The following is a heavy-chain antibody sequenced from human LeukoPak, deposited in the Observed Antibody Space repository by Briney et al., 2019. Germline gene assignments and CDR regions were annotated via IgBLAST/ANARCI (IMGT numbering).Heavy chain of an antibody. Sequence: PGGSLRLSCAASGFTFSRYWMHWVRQAPGKGLMWVSRISPDGSTTLYADSAKGRFTISRDNAKNTLYLQMNSLGAEDTAVYYCARNWNDDYWGQGTPVTVSS. CDR1: GFTFSRYW. J-gene: IGHJ4*02. D-gene: IGHD1-1*01. CDR2: ISPDGSTT. CDR3: ARNWNDDY. V-gene: IGHV3-74*03.